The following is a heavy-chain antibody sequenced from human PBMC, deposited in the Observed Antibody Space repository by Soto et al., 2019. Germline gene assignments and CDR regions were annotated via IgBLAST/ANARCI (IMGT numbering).Heavy chain of an antibody. CDR2: ISGSDGST. J-gene: IGHJ6*01. D-gene: IGHD2-8*02. CDR3: GKDWTGDTCPCMDV. CDR1: GFTFNNYA. V-gene: IGHV3-23*01. Sequence: EVQLLESGGGLVQPGGSLRLSCAASGFTFNNYAMTWVRQAPGKGLEWVSTISGSDGSTYYADSVKGRFTISRDNSKNALYLQMSSLRAEDTALYYCGKDWTGDTCPCMDVWGQGTTVTVSS.